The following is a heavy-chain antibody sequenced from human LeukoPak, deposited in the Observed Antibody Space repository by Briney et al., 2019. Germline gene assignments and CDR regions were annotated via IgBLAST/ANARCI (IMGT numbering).Heavy chain of an antibody. CDR3: ARVGLTTYYYDSSGYPIDDAFDI. CDR2: ISAYNGNT. J-gene: IGHJ3*02. CDR1: GYTFTSYG. D-gene: IGHD3-22*01. V-gene: IGHV1-18*01. Sequence: ASVKVSCKASGYTFTSYGISWVRQASGQGLEWMGRISAYNGNTNYAQKLQGRVTMTTDTSTSTAYMELRSLRSDDTAVYYCARVGLTTYYYDSSGYPIDDAFDIWGQGTMVTVSS.